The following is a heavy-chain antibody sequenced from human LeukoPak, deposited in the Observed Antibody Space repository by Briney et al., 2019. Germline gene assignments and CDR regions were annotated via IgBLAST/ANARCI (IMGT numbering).Heavy chain of an antibody. V-gene: IGHV3-30*02. Sequence: AGGSLRLSCGAPGFTFSSYGMHWVRQAPGKGLEWVAFIRNDGRNKYYADSVKGRFTISRDNSKNTVYLQMNSLRAEDTAVYYCARTYGDYVYILGYWGQGTLVTVSS. CDR2: IRNDGRNK. J-gene: IGHJ4*02. CDR3: ARTYGDYVYILGY. CDR1: GFTFSSYG. D-gene: IGHD4-17*01.